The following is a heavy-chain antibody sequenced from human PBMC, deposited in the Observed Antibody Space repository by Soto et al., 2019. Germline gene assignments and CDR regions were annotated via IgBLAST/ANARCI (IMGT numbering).Heavy chain of an antibody. CDR2: ISYDGSNK. Sequence: GGSLRLSXAASGFTFSSYGMHWVRQAPGKGLEWVAVISYDGSNKYHADSVKGRFTISRDNSKNTLYLQMNSLRAEDTAVYYCAKAYYDSSGYYFWRIDLDAFDIWGQGTMVTVSS. CDR3: AKAYYDSSGYYFWRIDLDAFDI. CDR1: GFTFSSYG. V-gene: IGHV3-30*18. D-gene: IGHD3-22*01. J-gene: IGHJ3*02.